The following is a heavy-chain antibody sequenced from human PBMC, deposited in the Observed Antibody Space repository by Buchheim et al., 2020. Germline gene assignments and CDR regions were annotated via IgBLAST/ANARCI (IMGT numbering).Heavy chain of an antibody. CDR1: GGSISSSRYY. Sequence: QLQLQESGPGLVKPSETLSLTCSVSGGSISSSRYYWGWIRQPPGKGLEWIGSMYYGGSTYYNPSLKSRVTISVDTPKHQLSLRLSSVIAADTAVYYCARGTPGYCTSPSCPNWFDPWGQGAL. V-gene: IGHV4-39*01. CDR3: ARGTPGYCTSPSCPNWFDP. CDR2: MYYGGST. D-gene: IGHD2-2*03. J-gene: IGHJ5*02.